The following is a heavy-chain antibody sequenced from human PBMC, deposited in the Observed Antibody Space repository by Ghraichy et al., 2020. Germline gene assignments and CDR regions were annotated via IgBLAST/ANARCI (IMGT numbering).Heavy chain of an antibody. CDR1: GGSFSGYY. Sequence: SETLSLTCAVYGGSFSGYYWSWIRQPPGKGLEWIGEINHSGSTNYNPSLKSRVTISVDTSKNQFSLKLSSVTAADTAVYYCARGRPLWEVYCGGDCYGMDVWGQGPTVTVSS. CDR3: ARGRPLWEVYCGGDCYGMDV. J-gene: IGHJ6*02. CDR2: INHSGST. V-gene: IGHV4-34*01. D-gene: IGHD2-21*01.